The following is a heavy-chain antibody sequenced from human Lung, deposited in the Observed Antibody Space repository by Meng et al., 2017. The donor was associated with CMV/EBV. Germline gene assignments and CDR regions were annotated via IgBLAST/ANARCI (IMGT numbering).Heavy chain of an antibody. D-gene: IGHD6-19*01. CDR1: GCCSSFSSW. CDR3: ASFPPPGKQWLVTDY. J-gene: IGHJ4*02. CDR2: IYHSGST. V-gene: IGHV4-4*02. Sequence: QVPGQESGPGVVKPSGGLSLTLAGSGCCSSFSSWWSRGRQPPGKELEWRREIYHSGSTNYNPSLKSRGTISVDKAKNQFSLKLSSGTAADTAVYYCASFPPPGKQWLVTDYWGQGTLVTVSS.